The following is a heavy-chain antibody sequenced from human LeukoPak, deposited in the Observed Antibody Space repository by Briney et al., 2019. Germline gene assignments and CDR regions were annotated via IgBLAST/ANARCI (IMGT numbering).Heavy chain of an antibody. V-gene: IGHV3-53*01. CDR2: IYSGGAI. CDR3: ARRPGN. D-gene: IGHD1-14*01. Sequence: PGGSLRLSCVASAFSFSNHWMAWVRQAPGKGLEWVSLIYSGGAIRYADSVKGRFTISRDSSKNTLFLQMNDLTVEDTARYYCARRPGNWGQGILVTVSS. J-gene: IGHJ4*02. CDR1: AFSFSNHW.